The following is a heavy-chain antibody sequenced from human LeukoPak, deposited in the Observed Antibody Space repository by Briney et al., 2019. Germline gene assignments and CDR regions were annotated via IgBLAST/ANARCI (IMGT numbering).Heavy chain of an antibody. CDR3: ARDLSASWYSLGY. D-gene: IGHD2-2*01. J-gene: IGHJ4*02. CDR2: IDWSGEST. CDR1: GLTPADYG. V-gene: IGHV3-20*04. Sequence: GGSLRLSCAASGLTPADYGMSWVRQAPGKGLEWVSGIDWSGESTGYADSVKGRFTISRDNAANVLYLQMNGLRAEDTALYYCARDLSASWYSLGYWGQGTLVTVSS.